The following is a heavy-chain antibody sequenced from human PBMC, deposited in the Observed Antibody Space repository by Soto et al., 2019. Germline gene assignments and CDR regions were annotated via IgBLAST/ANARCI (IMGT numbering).Heavy chain of an antibody. CDR2: ISSSGTT. CDR3: ARVRTYGSGSAHISDWFDP. CDR1: SGSISLGGNY. V-gene: IGHV4-31*01. Sequence: QMQLQESGPGLVKPSQTLSLTCSVSSGSISLGGNYWNWIRQHPGKRLEWIGYISSSGTTYYNPSLKGHISFSPETSKNQFSLRLTSVTAAYTALYYCARVRTYGSGSAHISDWFDPWGQGSLVTVSS. J-gene: IGHJ5*02. D-gene: IGHD3-10*01.